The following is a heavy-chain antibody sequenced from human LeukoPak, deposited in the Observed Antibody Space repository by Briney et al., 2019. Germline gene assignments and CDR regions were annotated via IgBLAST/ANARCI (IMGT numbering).Heavy chain of an antibody. CDR3: ARLGTTATYYFDY. CDR2: INHSGST. V-gene: IGHV4-34*01. D-gene: IGHD4-11*01. J-gene: IGHJ4*02. CDR1: GESFSGYY. Sequence: PSETLSLTCAVYGESFSGYYWSWIRQPPGKGLEWIGEINHSGSTNYNPSLKSRVTISVDTSKNQFSLKLSSVTAADTAVYYCARLGTTATYYFDYWGQGTLVTVSS.